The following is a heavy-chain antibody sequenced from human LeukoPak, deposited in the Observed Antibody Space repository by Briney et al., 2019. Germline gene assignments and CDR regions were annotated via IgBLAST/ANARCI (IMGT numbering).Heavy chain of an antibody. V-gene: IGHV4-34*01. CDR2: INHSGST. J-gene: IGHJ5*02. CDR1: GGSISSYY. CDR3: ARVESSSWYFWFDP. D-gene: IGHD6-13*01. Sequence: SETLSLTCTVSGGSISSYYWSWIRQPPGKGLEWIGEINHSGSTNYNPSLKSRVTISVDTSKNQFSLKLSSVTAADTAVYYCARVESSSWYFWFDPWGQGTLVTVSS.